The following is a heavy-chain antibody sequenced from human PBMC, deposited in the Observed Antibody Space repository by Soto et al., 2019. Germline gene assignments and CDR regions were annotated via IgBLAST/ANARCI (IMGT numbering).Heavy chain of an antibody. J-gene: IGHJ3*02. Sequence: SETLSLTCAVSGGSISSSNWWRWVRQPPGKGLEWIGEIYHSGSTNYNPSLKSRVTISVDKSKNQFSLKLSSVTAADTAVYYCARGIAVAGRWGGDAFDIWGQGTMVTVSS. V-gene: IGHV4-4*02. CDR1: GGSISSSNW. CDR3: ARGIAVAGRWGGDAFDI. CDR2: IYHSGST. D-gene: IGHD6-19*01.